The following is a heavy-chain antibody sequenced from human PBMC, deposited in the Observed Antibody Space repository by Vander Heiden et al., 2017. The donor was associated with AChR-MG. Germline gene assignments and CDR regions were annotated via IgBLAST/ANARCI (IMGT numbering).Heavy chain of an antibody. D-gene: IGHD6-19*01. V-gene: IGHV1-69*06. CDR1: GDTFTSHA. CDR2: IIPISGRT. J-gene: IGHJ4*02. Sequence: QVQLVQSGAEVKKPGSSVTVPCKASGDTFTSHAMSWVRHVLRQGLEWSGGIIPISGRTNYAQKFQGRVTITADKSSSTAYMELSSLRSDDTAVYYCARWAGYASGWYWGPFDYWGQGTLVTVSS. CDR3: ARWAGYASGWYWGPFDY.